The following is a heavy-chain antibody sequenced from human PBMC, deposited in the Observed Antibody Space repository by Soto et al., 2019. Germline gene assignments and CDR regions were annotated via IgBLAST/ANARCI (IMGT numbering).Heavy chain of an antibody. CDR2: IKQDGSEK. CDR1: GFTFSSYW. CDR3: AGRNAMDV. Sequence: EVQLVESEGGLVQPGGSLRLSCAASGFTFSSYWINWVRQAPGKGLEWVANIKQDGSEKYYMDSVKGRFTISRDNARNLLYLQMNSLRAEDTALYYCAGRNAMDVWGQGTTVTVSS. J-gene: IGHJ6*02. V-gene: IGHV3-7*01.